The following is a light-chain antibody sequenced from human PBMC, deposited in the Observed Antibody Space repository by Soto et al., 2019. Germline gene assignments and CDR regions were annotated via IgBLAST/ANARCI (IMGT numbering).Light chain of an antibody. V-gene: IGKV3-20*01. CDR2: GAS. CDR1: QSVSSSY. J-gene: IGKJ1*01. Sequence: EIVLTQSPGTLSLSPGERATLSCRASQSVSSSYLAWYQQKPGQAPRLLMYGASSRATGIPDRFSGSGSGTDFTLTISRLEPEDFAVYYCQQYGSLPGTFGQGTKVDIK. CDR3: QQYGSLPGT.